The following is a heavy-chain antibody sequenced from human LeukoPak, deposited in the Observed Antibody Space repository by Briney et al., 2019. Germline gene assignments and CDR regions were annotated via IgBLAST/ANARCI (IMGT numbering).Heavy chain of an antibody. D-gene: IGHD5-18*01. CDR2: INWNGGST. Sequence: PGGSLRLSCAASGFTFDDYGMSWVRQAPGKGLEWVSGINWNGGSTGYAGYVKGRFTISRDNAKNSLYLQMNSLRAEDTALYYCARDQGYGKAFDIWGQGTMVTVSS. J-gene: IGHJ3*02. V-gene: IGHV3-20*04. CDR3: ARDQGYGKAFDI. CDR1: GFTFDDYG.